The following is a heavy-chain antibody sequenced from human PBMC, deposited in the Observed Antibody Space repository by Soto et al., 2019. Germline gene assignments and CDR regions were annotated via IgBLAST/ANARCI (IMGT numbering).Heavy chain of an antibody. Sequence: EVQLVESGGGLVQPGGSLRLSCAASGFSFRDYAMNWVRQAPGKGLEYISSITGGGDTIYYANSVKGRFTISRDNAKNSLFLQMNCLRDEDTAVYYCARDSSWSYHAAFDIWGQGTMLTVSS. CDR2: ITGGGDTI. CDR1: GFSFRDYA. V-gene: IGHV3-48*02. J-gene: IGHJ3*02. CDR3: ARDSSWSYHAAFDI. D-gene: IGHD1-26*01.